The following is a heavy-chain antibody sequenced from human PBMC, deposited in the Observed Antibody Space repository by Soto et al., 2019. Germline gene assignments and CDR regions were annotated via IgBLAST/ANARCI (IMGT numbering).Heavy chain of an antibody. J-gene: IGHJ6*02. CDR2: ISYDGSNK. Sequence: QVQLVESGGGVVQPGRSLRLSCAASGFTFSSYAMHWVRQAPGKGLEWVAVISYDGSNKYYADSVKGRFTISRDNSKNPLYLQMNSLRAEDTAVYYCARAQNYYGGYVVGYYYGMDVWGQGTTVTVSS. D-gene: IGHD5-12*01. V-gene: IGHV3-30-3*01. CDR3: ARAQNYYGGYVVGYYYGMDV. CDR1: GFTFSSYA.